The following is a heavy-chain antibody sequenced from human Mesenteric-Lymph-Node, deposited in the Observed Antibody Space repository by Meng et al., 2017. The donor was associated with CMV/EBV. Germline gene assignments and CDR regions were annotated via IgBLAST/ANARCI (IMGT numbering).Heavy chain of an antibody. CDR2: IKEDGTEQ. D-gene: IGHD1-26*01. V-gene: IGHV3-7*01. J-gene: IGHJ3*02. CDR1: GFTFRVYW. CDR3: ARIYGRFSSFDM. Sequence: GGSLRLSCAAFGFTFRVYWMGWVRQAPGKGLEWVANIKEDGTEQYYVDSVKGRFFISRDNAKNLLHLQMNSLRGEDTAVFYCARIYGRFSSFDMWGQGTMVTVSS.